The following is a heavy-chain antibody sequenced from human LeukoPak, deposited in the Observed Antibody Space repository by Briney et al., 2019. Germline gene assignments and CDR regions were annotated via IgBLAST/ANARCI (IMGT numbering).Heavy chain of an antibody. V-gene: IGHV3-48*01. CDR3: ARDQWYSSSWYPPYYYGMDV. Sequence: GGSLRLSCAASGFTFSSYSMTWVRQAPGKGLEWVSNISSSSSTIYYADSVKGRFTISRDNAKNSLYLQMNSLRAEDTAVYYCARDQWYSSSWYPPYYYGMDVWGQGTTVTVSS. CDR2: ISSSSSTI. CDR1: GFTFSSYS. J-gene: IGHJ6*02. D-gene: IGHD6-13*01.